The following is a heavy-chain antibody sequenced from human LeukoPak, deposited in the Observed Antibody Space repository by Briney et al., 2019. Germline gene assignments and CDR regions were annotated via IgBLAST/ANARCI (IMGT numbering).Heavy chain of an antibody. CDR3: ARKVGITIFGQRPLYYYYYMDV. J-gene: IGHJ6*03. D-gene: IGHD3-3*01. CDR1: GGSFSGYY. Sequence: SETLSLTCAVYGGSFSGYYWSWIRQPPGKGLEWIGEINHSGSTNYNPSLKSRVTISVDTSKNQFSLKLSSVTAADTAVYHCARKVGITIFGQRPLYYYYYMDVWGKGTTVTVSS. V-gene: IGHV4-34*01. CDR2: INHSGST.